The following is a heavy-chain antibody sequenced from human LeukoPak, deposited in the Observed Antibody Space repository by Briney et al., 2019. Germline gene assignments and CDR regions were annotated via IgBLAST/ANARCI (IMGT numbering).Heavy chain of an antibody. CDR1: GFTFSSYS. CDR3: VREIYYFDY. CDR2: IGVRSRTI. Sequence: GGSLRLSCAASGFTFSSYSMNWVRQAPGKWLEWISYIGVRSRTIYYADSVKARFTISRYNANSSLYLQLNSMRAEDTAVYYCVREIYYFDYWGKGTLATVSS. J-gene: IGHJ4*02. V-gene: IGHV3-48*04.